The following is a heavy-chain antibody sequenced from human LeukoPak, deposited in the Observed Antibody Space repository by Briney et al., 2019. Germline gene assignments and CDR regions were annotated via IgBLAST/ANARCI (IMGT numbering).Heavy chain of an antibody. CDR2: ITWNSAYK. D-gene: IGHD4-23*01. J-gene: IGHJ5*01. Sequence: GGSLRLSCAASGFTFEHYGMHWVRHVPGKGLEWVSYITWNSAYKGYADSVRGRFAISRDNAKKSLHLQMNSLTGDDTAFYYCAKASDYGGNEFDFWGQGTLVTVSS. CDR3: AKASDYGGNEFDF. V-gene: IGHV3-9*01. CDR1: GFTFEHYG.